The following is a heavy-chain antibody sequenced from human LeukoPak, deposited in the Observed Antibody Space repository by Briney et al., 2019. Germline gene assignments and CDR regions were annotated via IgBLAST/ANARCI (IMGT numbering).Heavy chain of an antibody. V-gene: IGHV1-69*05. Sequence: SSVKVSCKASGGTLSSYAISLVRQAPGQGLEWMGGIIPIFGTANYAQKFQGRVTITTDESTSTAYMELSSLRSEDTAVYYCARAGADPSYGWMYYFHYWGQGTLVTVSS. CDR1: GGTLSSYA. CDR3: ARAGADPSYGWMYYFHY. CDR2: IIPIFGTA. J-gene: IGHJ4*02. D-gene: IGHD5-18*01.